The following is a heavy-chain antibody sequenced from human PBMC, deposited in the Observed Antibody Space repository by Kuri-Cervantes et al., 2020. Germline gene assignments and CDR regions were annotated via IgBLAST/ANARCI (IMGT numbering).Heavy chain of an antibody. CDR2: IKVDGSDK. J-gene: IGHJ4*02. CDR1: GFTLKNYC. D-gene: IGHD6-13*01. CDR3: ARDAKREGQQLELNYLDS. Sequence: GGSLRLSCAASGFTLKNYCMTWVRQAPGKGLEWVANIKVDGSDKYYLDSVKGRFTISRDNAENSLYLQMNSLRAEDTAVYYCARDAKREGQQLELNYLDSWGQGTLVTVSS. V-gene: IGHV3-7*01.